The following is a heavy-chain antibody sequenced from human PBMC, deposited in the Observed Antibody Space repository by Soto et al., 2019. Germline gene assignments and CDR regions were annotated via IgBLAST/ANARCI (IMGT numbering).Heavy chain of an antibody. V-gene: IGHV1-18*01. CDR3: ARDEVPAANWLDR. CDR2: ISGYNGNT. Sequence: GXSVQVSFQASCYIFINYGITWVREAPGQGLEWMGWISGYNGNTKYADKLQGRVTMTTDTSTTTAYMELRSLRSDDTAVYYCARDEVPAANWLDRWGQGTLVTVSS. J-gene: IGHJ5*02. CDR1: CYIFINYG. D-gene: IGHD2-2*01.